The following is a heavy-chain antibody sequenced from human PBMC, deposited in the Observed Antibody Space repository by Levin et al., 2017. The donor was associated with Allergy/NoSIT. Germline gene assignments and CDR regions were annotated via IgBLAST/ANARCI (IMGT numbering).Heavy chain of an antibody. D-gene: IGHD3-10*01. CDR1: GTSSNSYY. V-gene: IGHV4-59*01. CDR3: ARDWYGWGSRLEY. Sequence: MTSETLSLTCSVSGTSSNSYYWTWIRQSPGKGMEWLGYIYFRQGADTKYNPSLKRRVTISVDRSQTYLSLEMTSVTAADTAIYYCARDWYGWGSRLEYWGPGIDVTVAS. CDR2: IYFRQGADT. J-gene: IGHJ4*02.